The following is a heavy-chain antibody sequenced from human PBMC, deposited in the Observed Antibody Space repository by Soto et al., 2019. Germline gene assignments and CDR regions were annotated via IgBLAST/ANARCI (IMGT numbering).Heavy chain of an antibody. CDR1: GDSISSGGFP. Sequence: QLQLQESGSGLVETAQTLSLTCIVSGDSISSGGFPWTWIRQSTGKGLEWIGYVYRTGATSYNPTLESRARISVDTSRYLFTLKLMSVTPADSAVYFCARDSYAMSSFALDVWGRGTAVTVSS. CDR2: VYRTGAT. J-gene: IGHJ6*02. D-gene: IGHD2-2*01. CDR3: ARDSYAMSSFALDV. V-gene: IGHV4-30-2*06.